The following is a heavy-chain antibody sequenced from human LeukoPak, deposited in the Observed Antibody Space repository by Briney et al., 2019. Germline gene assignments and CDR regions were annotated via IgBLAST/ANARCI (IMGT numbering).Heavy chain of an antibody. CDR2: ISSSSSYI. V-gene: IGHV3-21*01. J-gene: IGHJ3*02. CDR1: GFTFSSYS. Sequence: PGGSLRLYCAASGFTFSSYSMNWVRQAPGKGLEWVSSISSSSSYIYYADSVKGRFTISRDNAKNSLYPQMNSLRAEDTAVYYCARAYGSGSGRIGAFDIWGQGTMVTVSS. D-gene: IGHD3-10*01. CDR3: ARAYGSGSGRIGAFDI.